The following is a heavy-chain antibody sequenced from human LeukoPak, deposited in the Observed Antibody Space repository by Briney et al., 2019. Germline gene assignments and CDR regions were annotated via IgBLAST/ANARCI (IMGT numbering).Heavy chain of an antibody. J-gene: IGHJ4*02. CDR2: INPNSGGT. CDR3: ASLGYAYCGGDCYFPSFDY. V-gene: IGHV1-2*02. D-gene: IGHD2-21*02. Sequence: ASVKVSCKASGYTFTGYYMHWVRQAPGQGLEWMGWINPNSGGTNYAQKFQGRATMTRDTSISTAYMELSRLRSDDTAVYYCASLGYAYCGGDCYFPSFDYWGQGTLVTVSS. CDR1: GYTFTGYY.